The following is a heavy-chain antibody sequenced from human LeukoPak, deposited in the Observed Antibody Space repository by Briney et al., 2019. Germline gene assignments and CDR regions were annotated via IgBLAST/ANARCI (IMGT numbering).Heavy chain of an antibody. CDR2: IYHTGST. V-gene: IGHV4-34*01. D-gene: IGHD3-3*01. CDR3: ARDSLGIPVFGGY. CDR1: GGSFSGYY. Sequence: PSETLSLTCAVYGGSFSGYYWAWIRQPPGKGLEWIGSIYHTGSTYYNPSLRSRVTISVDTSKNQFSLKLSSVTAADTAVYYCARDSLGIPVFGGYWGQGTLVTVSS. J-gene: IGHJ4*02.